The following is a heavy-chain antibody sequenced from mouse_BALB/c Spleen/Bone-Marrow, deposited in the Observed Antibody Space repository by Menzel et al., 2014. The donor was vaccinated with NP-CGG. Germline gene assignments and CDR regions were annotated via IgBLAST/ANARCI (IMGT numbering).Heavy chain of an antibody. CDR1: GFSSTGYA. V-gene: IGHV2-6-7*01. CDR3: ARDTSIVPLFGF. D-gene: IGHD1-1*01. CDR2: EWGDGST. Sequence: VQGAESGPGLAAPSQSLSITCTVSGFSSTGYAVHWVGRPPGKGLEWLGMEWGDGSTDFNSALKSKLNISKDNYKSQIFLKRESLEKEATARCYCARDTSIVPLFGFWGQRTLVTVSA. J-gene: IGHJ3*01.